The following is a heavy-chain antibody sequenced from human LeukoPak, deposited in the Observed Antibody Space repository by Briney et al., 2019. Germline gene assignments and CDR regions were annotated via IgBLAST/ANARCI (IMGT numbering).Heavy chain of an antibody. CDR1: GFTFSSYA. J-gene: IGHJ5*02. CDR2: ISYDGSNK. V-gene: IGHV3-30-3*01. Sequence: GGSLRLSCAASGFTFSSYAMHWVRQAPGKGLEWVAVISYDGSNKYYADSVKGRFTISRDNSKNTLYLQMNSLRAEDTAVYYCARGFNYYDSSGYLYNWFDPWGQGTLVTVSS. CDR3: ARGFNYYDSSGYLYNWFDP. D-gene: IGHD3-22*01.